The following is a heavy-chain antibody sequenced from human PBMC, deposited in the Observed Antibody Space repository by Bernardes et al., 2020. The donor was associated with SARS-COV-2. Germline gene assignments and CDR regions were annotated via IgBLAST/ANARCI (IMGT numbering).Heavy chain of an antibody. J-gene: IGHJ5*02. CDR1: GGSISSYY. D-gene: IGHD5-18*01. CDR3: ARVKDTAMVTGSYWFDP. Sequence: SETLSLTCTVSGGSISSYYWSWIRQPPGKGLEWIGYIYYSGSTNYNPSLKSRVTISVDTSKNQFSLKLSSVTAADTAVYYCARVKDTAMVTGSYWFDPWGQGTLVTVSS. V-gene: IGHV4-59*01. CDR2: IYYSGST.